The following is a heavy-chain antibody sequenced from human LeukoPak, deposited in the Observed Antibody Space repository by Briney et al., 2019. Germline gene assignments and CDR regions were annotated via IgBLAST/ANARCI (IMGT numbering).Heavy chain of an antibody. V-gene: IGHV4-34*01. CDR2: INHSGST. CDR1: GGSFSGYY. J-gene: IGHJ3*02. D-gene: IGHD3-10*01. CDR3: AVEYEIYGSGSYYSYHDAFDI. Sequence: SETLSLTCAVYGGSFSGYYWSWIRQPPGKELEWIGEINHSGSTNYNPSLKSRVTISVDTSKNQFSLKLSSVTAADTAVYYCAVEYEIYGSGSYYSYHDAFDIWGQGTMVTVSS.